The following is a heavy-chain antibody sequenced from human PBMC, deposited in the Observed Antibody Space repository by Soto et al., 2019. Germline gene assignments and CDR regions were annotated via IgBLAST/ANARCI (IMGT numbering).Heavy chain of an antibody. CDR3: ERNQGAGFIAPLDFDY. D-gene: IGHD6-13*01. J-gene: IGHJ4*02. V-gene: IGHV1-69*01. CDR2: IIPIFGTA. CDR1: GGTFSSYA. Sequence: QVQLVQSGAEVKKPGSSVKVSCKASGGTFSSYAISWVRQAPGQGLEWMGGIIPIFGTANYAQKFQGRVTITADESTSIAYMELSSLRSEDTAVYYCERNQGAGFIAPLDFDYWGQGTLVTVSS.